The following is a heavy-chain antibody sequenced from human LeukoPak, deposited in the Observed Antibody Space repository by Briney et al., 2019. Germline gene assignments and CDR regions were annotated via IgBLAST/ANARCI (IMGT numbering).Heavy chain of an antibody. D-gene: IGHD2-8*01. Sequence: SETLSLTCTVSGGSISSYYWSWIRQPPGKGLEWIGYIYYSGSTNYDPSLKSRVTISVDTSKNQFSLKLSSVTAADTAVYYCARGGIGCTNGVCYMAGLDYWGQGTLVTVSS. CDR2: IYYSGST. CDR3: ARGGIGCTNGVCYMAGLDY. CDR1: GGSISSYY. J-gene: IGHJ4*02. V-gene: IGHV4-59*01.